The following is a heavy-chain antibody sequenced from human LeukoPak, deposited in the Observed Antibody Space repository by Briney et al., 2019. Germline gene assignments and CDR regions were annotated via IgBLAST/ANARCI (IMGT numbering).Heavy chain of an antibody. CDR1: GYTFTSYG. D-gene: IGHD2-2*01. CDR3: ARGRQGYCSSTSCYGYYDY. V-gene: IGHV1-18*01. CDR2: ISAYNGNT. J-gene: IGHJ4*02. Sequence: ASVKVSCKAFGYTFTSYGISWVRQAPGQGLEWMGWISAYNGNTNYAQKLQGRVTMTTDTSTSTAYMELRSLRSDDTAVYYCARGRQGYCSSTSCYGYYDYWGQGTLVTVSS.